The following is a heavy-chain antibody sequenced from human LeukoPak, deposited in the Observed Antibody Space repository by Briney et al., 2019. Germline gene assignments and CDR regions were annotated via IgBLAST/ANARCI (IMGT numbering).Heavy chain of an antibody. CDR3: AGAIAAAGTDY. CDR1: GGSISSGDYY. D-gene: IGHD6-13*01. Sequence: PSETLSLTCTVSGGSISSGDYYWSWIRQPPGKGLEWIGYIYYSGSTYYNPSLKSRVTISVDTSKNQFSLKLSSVTAADTAVYYCAGAIAAAGTDYWGQGTLVTVSS. CDR2: IYYSGST. V-gene: IGHV4-30-4*02. J-gene: IGHJ4*02.